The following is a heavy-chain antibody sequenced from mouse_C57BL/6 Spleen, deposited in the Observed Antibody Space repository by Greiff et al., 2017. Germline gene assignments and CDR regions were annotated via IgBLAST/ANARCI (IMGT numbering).Heavy chain of an antibody. CDR3: ARAYYGSSTYYFDY. V-gene: IGHV1-82*01. D-gene: IGHD1-1*01. CDR1: GYAFSSSW. CDR2: IYPGDGDT. J-gene: IGHJ2*01. Sequence: VKLMESGPELVKPGASVKISCKASGYAFSSSWMNWVKQRPGKGLEWIGRIYPGDGDTNYNGKFKGKATLTADKSSSTAYMQLSSLTSEDSAVYFCARAYYGSSTYYFDYWGQGTTLTVSS.